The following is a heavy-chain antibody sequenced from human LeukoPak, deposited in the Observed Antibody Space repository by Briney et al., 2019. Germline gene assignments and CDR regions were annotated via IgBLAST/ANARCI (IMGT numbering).Heavy chain of an antibody. CDR2: IKQDRSEK. CDR1: GFTFSSYW. J-gene: IGHJ4*02. CDR3: ARLREIPVFGVVTKSTSYFDY. D-gene: IGHD3-3*01. Sequence: SGGSLRLSCVASGFTFSSYWMTWVRQAPGKGLELVANIKQDRSEKYYVDSVKGRFTISRDNATSSMYLQMNSLRAEDTAVYYCARLREIPVFGVVTKSTSYFDYWGQGTLVTVSS. V-gene: IGHV3-7*01.